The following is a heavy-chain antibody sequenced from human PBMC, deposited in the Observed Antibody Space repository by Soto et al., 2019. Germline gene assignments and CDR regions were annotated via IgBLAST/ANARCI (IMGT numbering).Heavy chain of an antibody. J-gene: IGHJ6*03. V-gene: IGHV5-51*01. CDR2: IYPGDSDT. D-gene: IGHD6-13*01. Sequence: GESLKISCKGSGYSFTSYWIGWVRQMPGKGLEWMGIIYPGDSDTRYSPSFQGQVTISADKSISTAYLQWSSLKASDTAMYYCARQAAAGKGYYYYMEVWGKGTTVTVSS. CDR3: ARQAAAGKGYYYYMEV. CDR1: GYSFTSYW.